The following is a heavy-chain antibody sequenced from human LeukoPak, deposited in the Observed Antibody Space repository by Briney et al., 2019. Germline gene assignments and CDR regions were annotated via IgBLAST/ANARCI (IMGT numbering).Heavy chain of an antibody. CDR1: HFILSDYE. CDR2: ISTSGTTI. V-gene: IGHV3-48*03. J-gene: IGHJ3*02. Sequence: GGSLRLSCEASHFILSDYEMNWVRQAPGKGLEWVSYISTSGTTIYYADSVKGRFTISRDDARNSLYLQMNSLRAEDTAVYYCAREALDYDTFDMWGQGTMVTVSP. D-gene: IGHD1-1*01. CDR3: AREALDYDTFDM.